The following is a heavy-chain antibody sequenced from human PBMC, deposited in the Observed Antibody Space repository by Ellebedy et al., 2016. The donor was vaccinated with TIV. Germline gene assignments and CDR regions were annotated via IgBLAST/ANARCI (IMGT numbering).Heavy chain of an antibody. CDR3: AEGGPMVRGIVRSYVDV. CDR1: GFIFGDYV. V-gene: IGHV3-49*03. J-gene: IGHJ6*03. D-gene: IGHD3-10*01. CDR2: IRSRSYTGTA. Sequence: GESLKISCTASGFIFGDYVMSWFRQAPGKGLEWVGFIRSRSYTGTAEYAASVKDRFTISRDDSKSIVYQQMDGLKTEDTGVYYYAEGGPMVRGIVRSYVDVWGKGTTVTVSS.